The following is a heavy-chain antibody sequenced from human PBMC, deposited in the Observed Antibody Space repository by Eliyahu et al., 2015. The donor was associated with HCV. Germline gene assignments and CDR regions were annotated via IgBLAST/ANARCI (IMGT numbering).Heavy chain of an antibody. CDR2: INHSGST. CDR3: ARVNVRYSYGEDY. CDR1: GGSFSGYY. V-gene: IGHV4-34*01. J-gene: IGHJ4*02. D-gene: IGHD5-18*01. Sequence: QVQLQQWGAGLLKPSETLSLTCAVYGGSFSGYYWSWIRQPPGKGLEWIGEINHSGSTNYNPSLKSRVTISVDPSKNQFSLKLSSVTAADTAVYYCARVNVRYSYGEDYWGQGTLVTVSS.